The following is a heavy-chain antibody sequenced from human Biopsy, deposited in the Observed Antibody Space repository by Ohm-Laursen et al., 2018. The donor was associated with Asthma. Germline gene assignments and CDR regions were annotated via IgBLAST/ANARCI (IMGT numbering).Heavy chain of an antibody. J-gene: IGHJ6*02. CDR1: GFTFDNYT. Sequence: SLRLSCAASGFTFDNYTMHWVLQAPGKGLEWVTIISYNGRNTYYADSVEGRFTISRDNSKNTLFLQMSSLRPEDAAVYYCARGGLHYYEYYGMDVWGQGTTVTVSS. CDR3: ARGGLHYYEYYGMDV. V-gene: IGHV3-30*04. CDR2: ISYNGRNT. D-gene: IGHD2-21*02.